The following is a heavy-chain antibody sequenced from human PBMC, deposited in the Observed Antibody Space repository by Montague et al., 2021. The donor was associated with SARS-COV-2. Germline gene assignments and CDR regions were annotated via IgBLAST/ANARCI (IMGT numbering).Heavy chain of an antibody. CDR3: ARIRDYDILTGSYSGFDY. CDR1: GFSLSTSGMC. Sequence: PALVKPTQTLTLTCTFSGFSLSTSGMCVSRIRQPPGKALEWLALIDWDDDKYYSTSLKTRLTISKDTSKNQVVLTMTNMDPVDTATYYCARIRDYDILTGSYSGFDYWGQGTLATVSS. CDR2: IDWDDDK. J-gene: IGHJ4*02. V-gene: IGHV2-70*01. D-gene: IGHD3-9*01.